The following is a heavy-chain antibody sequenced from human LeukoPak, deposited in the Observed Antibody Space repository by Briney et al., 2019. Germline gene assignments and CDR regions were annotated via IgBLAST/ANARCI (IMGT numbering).Heavy chain of an antibody. Sequence: SETLSLTCPVSGGSISSYYWSWIRQPPGKGLEWIGYIYYRGSTNYNPSLKSRVTISVDTSKNQFSLKLSSVTAADTAVYYCARVYSIYWYFDLWGRGTLVTVSS. CDR2: IYYRGST. CDR3: ARVYSIYWYFDL. V-gene: IGHV4-59*01. CDR1: GGSISSYY. D-gene: IGHD4-11*01. J-gene: IGHJ2*01.